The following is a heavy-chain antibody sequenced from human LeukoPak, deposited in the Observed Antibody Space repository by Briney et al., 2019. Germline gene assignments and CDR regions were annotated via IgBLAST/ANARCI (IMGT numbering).Heavy chain of an antibody. CDR2: ISSSSSTI. D-gene: IGHD6-19*01. CDR1: GFTFSSYS. V-gene: IGHV3-48*04. CDR3: ARGPAKERIAVAGTTG. Sequence: PGGSLRLSCAASGFTFSSYSMNWVRQAPGKGLEWVSYISSSSSTIYYADSVKGRFTISRDNAKNSLYLQMNSLRAEDTAVYYCARGPAKERIAVAGTTGWGQGTLVTVSS. J-gene: IGHJ4*02.